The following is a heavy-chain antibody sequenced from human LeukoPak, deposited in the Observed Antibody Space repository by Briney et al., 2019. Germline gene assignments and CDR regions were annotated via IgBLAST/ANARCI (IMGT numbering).Heavy chain of an antibody. CDR3: ARVRWLAPKTYYFDY. CDR1: GGSISSYC. D-gene: IGHD6-19*01. CDR2: IYTSGST. J-gene: IGHJ4*02. V-gene: IGHV4-4*07. Sequence: SETLSLTCTVSGGSISSYCWSWIRHPAGKGLEWIGRIYTSGSTNYNPSLKSRVTMSVDTSKNQFSLKLSSVTAADTAVYYCARVRWLAPKTYYFDYWGQGTLVTVSS.